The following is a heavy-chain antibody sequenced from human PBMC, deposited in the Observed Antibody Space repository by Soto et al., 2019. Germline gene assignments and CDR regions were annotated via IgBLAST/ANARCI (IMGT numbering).Heavy chain of an antibody. D-gene: IGHD6-19*01. J-gene: IGHJ4*02. V-gene: IGHV5-51*01. CDR1: GYSFTSYW. CDR2: IYPGDSDT. CDR3: ARPFETSGWYDY. Sequence: GESLKVSCNGSGYSFTSYWIGWVRQMPGKGLELMGIIYPGDSDTRYSPSFQGQVTISADKSINTAYLQWSSLKASDTAMYYCARPFETSGWYDYWGRGALVTVSS.